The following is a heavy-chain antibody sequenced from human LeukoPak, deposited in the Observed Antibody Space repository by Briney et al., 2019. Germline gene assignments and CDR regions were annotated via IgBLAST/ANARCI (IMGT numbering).Heavy chain of an antibody. V-gene: IGHV1-69*13. D-gene: IGHD3-22*01. Sequence: GASVKVSFTASGGTFSSYAISWVRQAPGQGLEWMGGIIPIFGTANYAQKFQGRVTITADESTGTAYMELSSLRSEDTAVYYCARENHVPYYYDTWDDAFDIWGQGTMVTVSS. CDR1: GGTFSSYA. CDR3: ARENHVPYYYDTWDDAFDI. CDR2: IIPIFGTA. J-gene: IGHJ3*02.